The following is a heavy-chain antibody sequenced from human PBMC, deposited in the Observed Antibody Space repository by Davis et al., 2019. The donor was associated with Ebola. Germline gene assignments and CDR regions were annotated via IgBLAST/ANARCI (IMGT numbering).Heavy chain of an antibody. Sequence: GESLKISCSVSGFTFSSYTMNWVRQAPGKGLEWVASILSDSSSLYYSDSVKGRFTISRDNATSSLYLQLDGLRVEDTATYFCARKFRPWGQGTLVTVSS. J-gene: IGHJ5*02. CDR3: ARKFRP. V-gene: IGHV3-21*01. CDR1: GFTFSSYT. CDR2: ILSDSSSL.